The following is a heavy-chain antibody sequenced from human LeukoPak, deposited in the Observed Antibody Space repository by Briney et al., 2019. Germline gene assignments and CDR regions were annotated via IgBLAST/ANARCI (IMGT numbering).Heavy chain of an antibody. CDR3: ARDEAQDYYMYL. Sequence: ASVKVSCKASGYRFIDYYISWLRQAPGEGLEWMGWINPNSGTGSGTKYAPKFQGRVTMTKDTSISTAYMELSKLRSDDTAVYYCARDEAQDYYMYLWGKGTTVIVSS. V-gene: IGHV1-2*02. CDR1: GYRFIDYY. CDR2: INPNSGTGSGT. J-gene: IGHJ6*03.